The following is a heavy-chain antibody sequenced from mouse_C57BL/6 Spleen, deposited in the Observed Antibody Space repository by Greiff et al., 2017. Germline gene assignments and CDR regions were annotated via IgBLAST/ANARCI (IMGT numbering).Heavy chain of an antibody. Sequence: VQLQQPGTELVKPGASVKLSCKASGYTFTSYWMHWVKQRPIQGLEWIGNIDPSDSETHYNQKFKDKATLTVDKSSSTAYMQLSSLTSEDSAVYYCARGGYYDYDGYFDYWGQGTTLTVSS. D-gene: IGHD2-4*01. CDR2: IDPSDSET. CDR3: ARGGYYDYDGYFDY. J-gene: IGHJ2*01. CDR1: GYTFTSYW. V-gene: IGHV1-52*01.